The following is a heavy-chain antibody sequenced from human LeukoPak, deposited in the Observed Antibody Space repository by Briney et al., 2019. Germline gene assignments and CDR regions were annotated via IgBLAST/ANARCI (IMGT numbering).Heavy chain of an antibody. V-gene: IGHV3-48*03. Sequence: GGSLRLSCAASGFAFSSYDMNWVRQGPGKGLEWLSYISSSDTTKYSADSVHGRFTISRDNAKNLLYLQMNSLRVEDTAVYYCARDTLGEGEDANYAVYYFDYWGQGTVVTVSS. J-gene: IGHJ4*02. D-gene: IGHD4/OR15-4a*01. CDR2: ISSSDTTK. CDR3: ARDTLGEGEDANYAVYYFDY. CDR1: GFAFSSYD.